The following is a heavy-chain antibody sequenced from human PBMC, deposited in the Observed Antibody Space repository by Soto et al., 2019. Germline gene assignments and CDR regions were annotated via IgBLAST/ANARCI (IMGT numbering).Heavy chain of an antibody. CDR3: VSANIVGRPG. V-gene: IGHV3-7*01. CDR2: INQDESES. CDR1: GFSFKTFW. Sequence: EMQLVESGGGSVQPGESLRLSCAASGFSFKTFWMSWVRQAPGKGLEWVANINQDESESHYVDFVKGRFTISRDNAKSSVSLQMNDLRVEDTAVYYCVSANIVGRPGGGQGTMVTVSS. J-gene: IGHJ3*01. D-gene: IGHD6-6*01.